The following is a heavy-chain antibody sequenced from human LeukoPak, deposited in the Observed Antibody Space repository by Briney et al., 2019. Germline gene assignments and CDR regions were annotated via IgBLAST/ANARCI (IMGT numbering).Heavy chain of an antibody. CDR1: GFTFRHYA. J-gene: IGHJ4*02. V-gene: IGHV3-23*01. CDR3: AKDSKDY. CDR2: IGGLDDSS. Sequence: GGSLRLSCVASGFTFRHYAMTWVRQAPGKGLEWVSAIGGLDDSSYYADSVKGRFTISRDNSKNTLYLQMNSLRAEDTAVYYCAKDSKDYWGQGTLVTVSS.